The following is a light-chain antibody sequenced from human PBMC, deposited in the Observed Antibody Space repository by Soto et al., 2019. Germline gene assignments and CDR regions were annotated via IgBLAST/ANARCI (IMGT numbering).Light chain of an antibody. CDR2: GAS. CDR3: QQYYKLPYT. CDR1: QSVSGN. V-gene: IGKV3-15*01. J-gene: IGKJ2*01. Sequence: EIVMTQSPATLSVSPGERATLSCRASQSVSGNLAWYQQNPGRAPRLLIYGASARATDIPARFSGSGSGTEFTLPISSLQSEDFALYYCQQYYKLPYTFGQGTRLEIK.